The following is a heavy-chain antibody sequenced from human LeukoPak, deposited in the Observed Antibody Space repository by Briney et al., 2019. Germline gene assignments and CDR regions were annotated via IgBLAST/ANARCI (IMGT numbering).Heavy chain of an antibody. J-gene: IGHJ4*02. CDR1: GYTFTSYG. CDR2: ISAYNGNT. CDR3: ARGSPPRRNYDSRGYYSYYFDY. D-gene: IGHD3-22*01. Sequence: ASVKVSCKASGYTFTSYGISWVRQAPGQGLERMGWISAYNGNTHYAQKLQGRVTMTTDTYTSTVYMELRSLRSDDTAVYYCARGSPPRRNYDSRGYYSYYFDYWGQGTLVTVSS. V-gene: IGHV1-18*01.